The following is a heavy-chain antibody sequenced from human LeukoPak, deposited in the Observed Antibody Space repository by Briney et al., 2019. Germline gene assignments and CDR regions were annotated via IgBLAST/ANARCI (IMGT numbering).Heavy chain of an antibody. J-gene: IGHJ4*02. Sequence: SGPTLVNPTQTLTLTCTFSGFSLSTSGVGVGWIRQPPGKALEWLALIYWDDDKRYSPSLKSRLTITKDTSKTQVVLTMTNMDPVDTATYYCAHRPSMYSSLGGVFNYWGQGTLVTVSS. CDR3: AHRPSMYSSLGGVFNY. CDR1: GFSLSTSGVG. V-gene: IGHV2-5*02. CDR2: IYWDDDK. D-gene: IGHD6-13*01.